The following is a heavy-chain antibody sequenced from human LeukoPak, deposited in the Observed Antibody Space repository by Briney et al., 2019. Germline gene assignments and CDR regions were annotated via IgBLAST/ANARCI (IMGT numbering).Heavy chain of an antibody. Sequence: PGGSLRLSCAASGFTFSSYAMSWVRQAPGKGLEWVSAISGSGGSTYYADSVKGRFTISRDNSKNTLYLQMNSLRAEDTAVYYCAKDLNVVFYYGMDVWGQGTTVTVSS. CDR3: AKDLNVVFYYGMDV. J-gene: IGHJ6*02. D-gene: IGHD3-22*01. CDR2: ISGSGGST. V-gene: IGHV3-23*01. CDR1: GFTFSSYA.